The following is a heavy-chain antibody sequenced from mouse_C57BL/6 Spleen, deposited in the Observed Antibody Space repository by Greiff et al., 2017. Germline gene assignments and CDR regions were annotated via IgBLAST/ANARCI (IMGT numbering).Heavy chain of an antibody. CDR1: GYTFTDHT. V-gene: IGHV1-78*01. Sequence: VQLQESDAELVKPGASVKISCKVSGYTFTDHTIHWMKQRPEQGLEWIGYIYPRDGSTKYNEKFKGKATLTADKSSSTAYMQLNSLTSEDSAVYFCARPLFITTVVAPFDYWGQGTTLTVSS. CDR2: IYPRDGST. D-gene: IGHD1-1*01. CDR3: ARPLFITTVVAPFDY. J-gene: IGHJ2*01.